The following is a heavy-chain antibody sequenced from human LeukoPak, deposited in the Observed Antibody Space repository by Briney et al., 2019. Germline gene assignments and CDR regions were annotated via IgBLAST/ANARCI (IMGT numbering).Heavy chain of an antibody. V-gene: IGHV3-74*01. D-gene: IGHD1-1*01. Sequence: GGSLRLSCAASGFTFNTDWMHWVRQAPGKGLVWVSRISTSGSDTAYADSVKGRFTISRDNTRNTLYLQMNTLRAEDTAVYYCVRGRLTTDYWGQGTLVTVSS. CDR2: ISTSGSDT. J-gene: IGHJ4*02. CDR1: GFTFNTDW. CDR3: VRGRLTTDY.